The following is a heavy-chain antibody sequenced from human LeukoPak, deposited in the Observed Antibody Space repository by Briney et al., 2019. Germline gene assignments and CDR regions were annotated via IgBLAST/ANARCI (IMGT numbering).Heavy chain of an antibody. D-gene: IGHD6-13*01. J-gene: IGHJ3*02. CDR3: ARAGYSSSWSPSDAFDI. Sequence: GGSLRLSCAASGFTFSSHWMHWVRQAPGKGLVWVSRIKADGSSTTYADSVKGRFTISRDNAKNTLYLQMNSLRAEDTAVYYCARAGYSSSWSPSDAFDIWGQGTMVTVSS. CDR1: GFTFSSHW. V-gene: IGHV3-74*01. CDR2: IKADGSST.